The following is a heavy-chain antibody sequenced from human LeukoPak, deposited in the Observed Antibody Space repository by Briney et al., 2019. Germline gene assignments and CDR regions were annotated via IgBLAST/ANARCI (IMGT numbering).Heavy chain of an antibody. CDR3: AKGSPMTTEYYFDY. CDR1: GFTFSSYG. Sequence: HPGRSLRLSCAASGFTFSSYGMHWVRQAPGKGLEWVAVISYDGSNKYYADSVKGRFTISRDNSKNTLYLQMNSLRAEDTAVYYCAKGSPMTTEYYFDYWGQGTLVTVSS. J-gene: IGHJ4*02. D-gene: IGHD4-17*01. V-gene: IGHV3-30*18. CDR2: ISYDGSNK.